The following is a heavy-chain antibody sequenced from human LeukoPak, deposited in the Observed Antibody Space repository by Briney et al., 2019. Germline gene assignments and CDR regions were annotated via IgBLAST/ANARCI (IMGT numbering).Heavy chain of an antibody. J-gene: IGHJ3*02. D-gene: IGHD1-26*01. CDR2: IIPIFGTA. Sequence: SVKVSCKASGGTFSSYAISWVRQAPGQGLEWMGGIIPIFGTANCAQKFQGRVTITTDESTSTAYMELSSLRSEDTAVYYCARERSKVGASPGAFDIWGQGTMVTLYS. CDR3: ARERSKVGASPGAFDI. CDR1: GGTFSSYA. V-gene: IGHV1-69*05.